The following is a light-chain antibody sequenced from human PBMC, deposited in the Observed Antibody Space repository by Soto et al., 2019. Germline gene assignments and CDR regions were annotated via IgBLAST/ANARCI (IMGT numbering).Light chain of an antibody. CDR3: QQYNNWWT. V-gene: IGKV3-15*01. CDR1: QSVSSN. Sequence: EIVMTQYPATMSVSPGEIATLSCRASQSVSSNLAWYQQKPGKGPSLLIYGASTRPTGIPGRFRGSDSGTEFTLTIRSQQSGDFPCYFCQQYNNWWTFGQGTKVDIK. CDR2: GAS. J-gene: IGKJ1*01.